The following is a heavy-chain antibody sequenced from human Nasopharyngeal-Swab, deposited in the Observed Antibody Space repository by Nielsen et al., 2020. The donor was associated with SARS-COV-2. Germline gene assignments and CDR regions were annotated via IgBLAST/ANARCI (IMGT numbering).Heavy chain of an antibody. Sequence: SETLSLTCAVSGGSISSSNWWSWVRQPPGKGLEWIGEIYHSGSTNYNPSLKSRVTISVDKSKNQFSLKLSSVTAADTAVYYCARDNRTMIAQIGAFEIWGQGTMVTVSS. CDR1: GGSISSSNW. V-gene: IGHV4-4*02. CDR3: ARDNRTMIAQIGAFEI. D-gene: IGHD3-22*01. J-gene: IGHJ3*02. CDR2: IYHSGST.